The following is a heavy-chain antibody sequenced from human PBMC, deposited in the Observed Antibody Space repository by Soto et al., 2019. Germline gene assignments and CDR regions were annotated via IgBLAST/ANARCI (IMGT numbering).Heavy chain of an antibody. D-gene: IGHD4-4*01. Sequence: EMQLVESGGGLVKPGGSLRLSCAASGFTFSSYKMHWVRQAPGKGLEWVSSITTSGDYIYYADLVKGRFTVSRDNAKNSLYLQMNSLTAEDTAIYYCARGPPYSIYVDYWGQGTLVTVSS. J-gene: IGHJ4*02. V-gene: IGHV3-21*01. CDR1: GFTFSSYK. CDR2: ITTSGDYI. CDR3: ARGPPYSIYVDY.